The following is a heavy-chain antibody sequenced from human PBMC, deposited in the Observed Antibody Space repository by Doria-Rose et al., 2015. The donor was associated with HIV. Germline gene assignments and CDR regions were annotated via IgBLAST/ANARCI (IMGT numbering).Heavy chain of an antibody. J-gene: IGHJ6*02. CDR3: ARVSELRDRYYGMDV. V-gene: IGHV1-69*17. D-gene: IGHD1-7*01. CDR2: IITLFGIT. Sequence: QAPGQGLEWMGGIITLFGITIYAQRFQGRVTITADKITNTAYMELSSLTSEDTAVYYCARVSELRDRYYGMDVWGQGTTVTVSS.